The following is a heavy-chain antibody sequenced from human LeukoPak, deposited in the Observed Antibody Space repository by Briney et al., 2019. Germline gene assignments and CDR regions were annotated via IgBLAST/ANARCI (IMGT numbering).Heavy chain of an antibody. Sequence: PGGSLRLSCAASGFTFSDYYMSWVRQAPGKGLEWVSSISSSSSYIYYADSVKGRFTISRDNAKNSLYLQMNSLRAEDTAVYYCARVAGYSSGWYYDYWGQGTLVTVSS. J-gene: IGHJ4*02. CDR3: ARVAGYSSGWYYDY. D-gene: IGHD6-19*01. V-gene: IGHV3-11*06. CDR2: ISSSSSYI. CDR1: GFTFSDYY.